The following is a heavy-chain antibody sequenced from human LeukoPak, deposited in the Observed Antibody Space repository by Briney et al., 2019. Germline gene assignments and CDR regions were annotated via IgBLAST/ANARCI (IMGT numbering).Heavy chain of an antibody. J-gene: IGHJ1*01. CDR1: GFTFSTYG. Sequence: PGGSLRLSCAASGFTFSTYGMHWVRQAPGKGLEWVAFIRYDGSNKYYADSVKGRFTISRDNSKNTLYLQMNSLRAEDTAVYYCAKGLAEYFQHWGQGTLVTVSS. CDR2: IRYDGSNK. CDR3: AKGLAEYFQH. V-gene: IGHV3-30*02.